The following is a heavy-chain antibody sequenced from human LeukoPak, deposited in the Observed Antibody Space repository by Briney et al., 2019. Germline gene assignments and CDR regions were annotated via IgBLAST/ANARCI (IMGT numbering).Heavy chain of an antibody. CDR2: FSGSGGST. CDR1: GFTFSSYG. V-gene: IGHV3-23*01. CDR3: AKSVGTYCFDH. D-gene: IGHD7-27*01. J-gene: IGHJ4*02. Sequence: GGSLRLSCAASGFTFSSYGMSWVRQAPGKGLEWVSAFSGSGGSTYYADSVKGRFTISRDNSKYTLHLQMNSLRAEDTAVYYCAKSVGTYCFDHWGQGALVTVSS.